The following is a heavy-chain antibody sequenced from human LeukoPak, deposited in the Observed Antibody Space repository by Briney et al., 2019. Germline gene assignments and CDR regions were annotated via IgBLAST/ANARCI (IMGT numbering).Heavy chain of an antibody. CDR3: ARAKGYSGYDYGY. J-gene: IGHJ4*02. D-gene: IGHD5-12*01. CDR2: IKQDGSEK. CDR1: GFTFSSYW. Sequence: GGSLRLSRAASGFTFSSYWMSWVRQAPGKGLEWVANIKQDGSEKYYVDSVKGRFTISRDNAKNSLYLQMNSLRAEDTAVYYCARAKGYSGYDYGYWGQGTLVTVSS. V-gene: IGHV3-7*01.